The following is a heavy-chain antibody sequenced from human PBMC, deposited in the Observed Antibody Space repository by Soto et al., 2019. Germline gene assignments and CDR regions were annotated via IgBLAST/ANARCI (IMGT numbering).Heavy chain of an antibody. CDR2: IIPVFGTA. J-gene: IGHJ3*02. Sequence: SVKVSCKASGGTFSSYAISWVRQAPGQGLEWMGGIIPVFGTANYAQKFQGRVTITADESTSTAYMELSSLRSEDTAVYYCARAVFTMIVVVITGAFDIWGQGTMVTVSS. V-gene: IGHV1-69*13. D-gene: IGHD3-22*01. CDR1: GGTFSSYA. CDR3: ARAVFTMIVVVITGAFDI.